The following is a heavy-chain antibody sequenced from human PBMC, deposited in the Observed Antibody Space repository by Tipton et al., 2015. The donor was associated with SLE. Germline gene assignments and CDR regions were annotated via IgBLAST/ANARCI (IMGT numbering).Heavy chain of an antibody. CDR1: GYTFTNYY. J-gene: IGHJ2*01. CDR3: ASRDCSTISCFNWYFDL. Sequence: QLVQSGAEVKKPGASVKVSCKASGYTFTNYYMHWVRQAPGQGLEWMGMINPSGGGTSSAQKFQGRVTITADESTSTAYMELSSLRSEDTAVYYCASRDCSTISCFNWYFDLWGRGTLGTVSS. CDR2: INPSGGGT. V-gene: IGHV1-46*01. D-gene: IGHD2-2*01.